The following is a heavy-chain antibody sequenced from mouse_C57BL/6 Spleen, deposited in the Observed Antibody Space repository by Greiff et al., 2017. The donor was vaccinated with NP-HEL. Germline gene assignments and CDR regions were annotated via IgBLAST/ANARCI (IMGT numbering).Heavy chain of an antibody. V-gene: IGHV1-18*01. CDR1: GYTFTDYN. D-gene: IGHD1-1*01. Sequence: EVQLQQSGPELVKPGASVKIPCKASGYTFTDYNMDWVKQSHGKSLEWIGDINPNNGGTIYNQKFKGKATLTVDKYSSTAYMELRSLTSEDTAVYYCARSHYYGSSFWYFDVWGTGTTVTVSS. J-gene: IGHJ1*03. CDR3: ARSHYYGSSFWYFDV. CDR2: INPNNGGT.